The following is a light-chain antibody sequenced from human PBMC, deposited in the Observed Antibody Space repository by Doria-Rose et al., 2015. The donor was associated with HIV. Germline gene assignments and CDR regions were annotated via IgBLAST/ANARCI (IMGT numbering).Light chain of an antibody. J-gene: IGKJ1*01. CDR1: QSISNW. CDR2: KAS. CDR3: QHFDKYFSWT. V-gene: IGKV1-5*03. Sequence: TQSPSTLSASVGDRVTITCRASQSISNWFAWYQQKPGQAPKLLIYKASTIQSGVPSRFRGSGSGTEFNLTINSLQPDNFATYYCQHFDKYFSWTFGHGTKVDIK.